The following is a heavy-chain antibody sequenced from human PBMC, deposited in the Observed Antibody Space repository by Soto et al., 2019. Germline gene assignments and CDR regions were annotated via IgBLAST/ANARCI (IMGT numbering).Heavy chain of an antibody. J-gene: IGHJ4*02. Sequence: QVQLVQSGAEVKKPGSSVKVSCKASGGTFSSYTISWVRQAPGQGLEWMGRIIPILGIANYAQKFQGRVTITADKSTSTAYMELSSLRSEDTAVYYCARDQTNYGYVWGSYRPYYFDYWGQGTLVTVSS. CDR2: IIPILGIA. CDR3: ARDQTNYGYVWGSYRPYYFDY. V-gene: IGHV1-69*08. CDR1: GGTFSSYT. D-gene: IGHD3-16*02.